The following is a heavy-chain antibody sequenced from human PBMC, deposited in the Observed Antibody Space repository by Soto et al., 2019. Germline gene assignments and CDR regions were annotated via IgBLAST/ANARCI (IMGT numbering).Heavy chain of an antibody. Sequence: QVQLVQSGAEVKKPGSSVKVSCKASGDTFSNHTISWVRQAPGQGLEWMGRIIPILGVANYAQKFQGRVTITADKSTSTAYMELSSLRSADTAVYYCAGVAEMGTVTKGYYYYMDVWGTGTTVTVSS. D-gene: IGHD4-17*01. J-gene: IGHJ6*03. CDR1: GDTFSNHT. CDR2: IIPILGVA. CDR3: AGVAEMGTVTKGYYYYMDV. V-gene: IGHV1-69*04.